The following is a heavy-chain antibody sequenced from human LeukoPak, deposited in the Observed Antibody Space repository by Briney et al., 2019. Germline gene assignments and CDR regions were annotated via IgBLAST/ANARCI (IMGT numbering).Heavy chain of an antibody. D-gene: IGHD1-26*01. CDR2: ISSSSSTI. J-gene: IGHJ5*02. CDR1: GFTFSSYS. V-gene: IGHV3-48*01. CDR3: ARDLWELPYP. Sequence: GGSLRLSCAASGFTFSSYSMNWVRQAPGKGLEWVSYISSSSSTIYYADSVKGRFTISRDNAKNSLYLQMSSLRAEDTAVYYCARDLWELPYPWGQGTLVTVSS.